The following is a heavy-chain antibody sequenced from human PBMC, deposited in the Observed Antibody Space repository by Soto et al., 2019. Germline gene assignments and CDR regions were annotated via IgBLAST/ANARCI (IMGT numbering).Heavy chain of an antibody. Sequence: GGSLRLSSAASGFTFSTYWMSWVRQAPGKGLEWVANIKQDGSEKYYVDSVKGRFTISRDNAKNSLYLQMNSLRAEDTAVYYCARGPMVFAIGWFDPWGQGTLVTVSS. CDR3: ARGPMVFAIGWFDP. J-gene: IGHJ5*02. CDR2: IKQDGSEK. CDR1: GFTFSTYW. V-gene: IGHV3-7*01. D-gene: IGHD2-8*01.